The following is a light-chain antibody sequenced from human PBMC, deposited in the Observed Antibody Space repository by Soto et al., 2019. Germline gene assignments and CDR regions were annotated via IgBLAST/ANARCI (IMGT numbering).Light chain of an antibody. J-gene: IGKJ1*01. V-gene: IGKV3-20*01. CDR3: QHYGNSLWT. CDR2: DAS. Sequence: VLTQSPGTLSLSPGERATLSCRASQSVRSTYLAWYQQKPGQAPGLLIYDASSRATDIPDSFSGSGSGTDFTLTISSLEPEDFAVYYCQHYGNSLWTFGQGTKVDIK. CDR1: QSVRSTY.